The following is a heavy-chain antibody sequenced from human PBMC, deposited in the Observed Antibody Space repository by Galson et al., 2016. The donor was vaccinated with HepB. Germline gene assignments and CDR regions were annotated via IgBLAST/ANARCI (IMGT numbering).Heavy chain of an antibody. CDR3: ARSGHRSGGACYNSYGMDV. J-gene: IGHJ6*02. CDR2: INTDTGDT. Sequence: SVKVSCKASGYTFISSPISWVRQAPGQGLEWMGWINTDTGDTVSAQKLQGRVTMTTDTSTDTAYMELTSLSSDDTAVYYCARSGHRSGGACYNSYGMDVWGQGTSVTVSS. V-gene: IGHV1-18*04. CDR1: GYTFISSP. D-gene: IGHD2-15*01.